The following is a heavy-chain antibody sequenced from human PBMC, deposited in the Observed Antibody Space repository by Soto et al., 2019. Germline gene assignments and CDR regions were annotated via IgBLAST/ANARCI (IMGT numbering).Heavy chain of an antibody. CDR2: ISHSGST. CDR3: ARTTPRMTPLDY. J-gene: IGHJ4*02. CDR1: GGSFSGYY. V-gene: IGHV4-34*01. Sequence: QVHLQQWGAGLLKPSETLSLTCAVFGGSFSGYYWSWIRQPPGKGLEWIGEISHSGSTNYIPSLKSRVIISVDTSKKHFSLKLSSVTAADTAVYYCARTTPRMTPLDYWGQGSLVTVSS.